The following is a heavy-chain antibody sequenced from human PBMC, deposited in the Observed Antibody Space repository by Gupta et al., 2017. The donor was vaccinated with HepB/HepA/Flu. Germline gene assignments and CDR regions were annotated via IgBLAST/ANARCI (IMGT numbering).Heavy chain of an antibody. CDR2: ISSSGSTI. J-gene: IGHJ6*02. V-gene: IGHV3-48*03. D-gene: IGHD5-18*01. CDR1: GFAFSRYE. CDR3: ARASAYRAYGMDV. Sequence: EVQLVESGGGLVQPGGSLRLSCAASGFAFSRYEMHWVRQAPGKGLEWVSYISSSGSTIYYADSVKGRFTISRDNAKNSLYLQMNSLRAEDTAVYYCARASAYRAYGMDVWGQGTTVTVSS.